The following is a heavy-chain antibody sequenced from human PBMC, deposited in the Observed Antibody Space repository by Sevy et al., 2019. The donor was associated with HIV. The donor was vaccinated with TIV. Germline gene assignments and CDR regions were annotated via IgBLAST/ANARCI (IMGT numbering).Heavy chain of an antibody. CDR2: IYYSGST. CDR3: ARKGGFQWLARFDP. J-gene: IGHJ5*02. Sequence: SETLSLTCTVSGGSISSGDYYWSWIRQPPGKGLEWIGYIYYSGSTYYNPFLKSRVTISVDTSKNQFSLKLSSVTAADTAVYYCARKGGFQWLARFDPWGQGTLVTVSS. CDR1: GGSISSGDYY. V-gene: IGHV4-30-4*01. D-gene: IGHD6-19*01.